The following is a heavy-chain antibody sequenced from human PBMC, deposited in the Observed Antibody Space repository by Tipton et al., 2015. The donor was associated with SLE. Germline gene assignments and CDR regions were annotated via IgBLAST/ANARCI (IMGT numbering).Heavy chain of an antibody. CDR3: ARSSSVRTLLWPTFAY. Sequence: TLSLTCTATGDSVTSSGYYWSWIRQHPGKGLEWIGFISYDGRTKYNPSLKSRVTISLDTSKTQFFLGLSSVTAADTAVYFCARSSSVRTLLWPTFAYWGQGTLVTVSS. J-gene: IGHJ4*02. CDR2: ISYDGRT. V-gene: IGHV4-31*03. CDR1: GDSVTSSGYY. D-gene: IGHD2/OR15-2a*01.